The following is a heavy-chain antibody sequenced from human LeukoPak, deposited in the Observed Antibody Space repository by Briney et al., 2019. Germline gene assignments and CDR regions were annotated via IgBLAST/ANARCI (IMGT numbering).Heavy chain of an antibody. J-gene: IGHJ4*02. CDR1: GGSISSSSYY. CDR3: ARLKGGYLRGFYFDY. Sequence: SETLSLTCTVSGGSISSSSYYWGWIRQPPGKGLEWIGSIYYSGSTYYNPSLKSRVTISVDTSKNQFSLKLSSVTAADTAVYYCARLKGGYLRGFYFDYWGQGTLVTVSS. V-gene: IGHV4-39*01. CDR2: IYYSGST. D-gene: IGHD3-22*01.